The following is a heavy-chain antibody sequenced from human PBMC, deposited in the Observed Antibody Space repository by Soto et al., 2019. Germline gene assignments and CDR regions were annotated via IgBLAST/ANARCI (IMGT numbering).Heavy chain of an antibody. CDR1: GFTFSNAW. CDR2: IKSKTDGGTT. D-gene: IGHD3-16*02. Sequence: EVQLVESGGGLVKPGGSLRLSCAASGFTFSNAWMSWVRQAPGKGLEWVGRIKSKTDGGTTDYAAPVKGRFTISRDDSKNTLSLTMKSLKTADTAVYYWTPDHYDYIWGRYPVDYWGQGTLVTVSS. CDR3: TPDHYDYIWGRYPVDY. V-gene: IGHV3-15*01. J-gene: IGHJ4*02.